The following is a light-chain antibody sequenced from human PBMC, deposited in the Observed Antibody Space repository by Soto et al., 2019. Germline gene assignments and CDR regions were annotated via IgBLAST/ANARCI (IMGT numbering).Light chain of an antibody. Sequence: QSALAQPPSASGSPGQSVTISCTGTNIDVGGYNYVAWYQQHPGTAPKVIIYEVTKRPSGVPDRFIGSKSGNTASLTISGLQAEGEADYFCSSYASNTILFVFGTGTKVTVL. CDR1: NIDVGGYNY. V-gene: IGLV2-8*01. CDR2: EVT. J-gene: IGLJ1*01. CDR3: SSYASNTILFV.